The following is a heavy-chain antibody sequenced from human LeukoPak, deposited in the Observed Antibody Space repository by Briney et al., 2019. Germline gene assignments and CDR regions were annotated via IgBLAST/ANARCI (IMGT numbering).Heavy chain of an antibody. D-gene: IGHD6-13*01. J-gene: IGHJ4*02. CDR1: GYTFTGYY. V-gene: IGHV1-2*02. CDR3: ARGASSSSWLYSYYFDY. Sequence: ASVKVSCKASGYTFTGYYMHWVRQAPGQGLEWMGWINPNSGGTNYAQKFQGRVTMTRDTSISTAYMELSRLRSDDTAVYYCARGASSSSWLYSYYFDYWGQGTLVTVSS. CDR2: INPNSGGT.